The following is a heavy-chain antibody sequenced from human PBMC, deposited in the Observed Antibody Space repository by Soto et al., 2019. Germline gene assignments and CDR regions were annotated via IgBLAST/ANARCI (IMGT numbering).Heavy chain of an antibody. V-gene: IGHV4-34*01. CDR1: GGCFSGYY. CDR2: INHSGRT. Sequence: ATLSLTCAVYGGCFSGYYWTWIRQPPGKGLEWIGEINHSGRTNYNPSLKSRVAISIDTSKNQFSLKLRSLTAADTAIYYCVRGVNIGDAPDKTYFDSWGQGTLVTVSS. D-gene: IGHD5-12*01. CDR3: VRGVNIGDAPDKTYFDS. J-gene: IGHJ4*02.